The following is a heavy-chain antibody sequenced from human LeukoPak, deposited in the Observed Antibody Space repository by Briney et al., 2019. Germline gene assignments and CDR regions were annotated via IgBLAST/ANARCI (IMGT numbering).Heavy chain of an antibody. CDR3: ARTRYNSGGGDY. V-gene: IGHV3-33*01. Sequence: GGSLRLSCAASGFTFSSYGMHWVRQAPGKGLEWVAVLWYDGTNKYYADSVEGRFTISRDNSKNTLYLQMNSLRAEDTAVYYCARTRYNSGGGDYWGQGTRVTVSP. D-gene: IGHD6-19*01. J-gene: IGHJ4*02. CDR1: GFTFSSYG. CDR2: LWYDGTNK.